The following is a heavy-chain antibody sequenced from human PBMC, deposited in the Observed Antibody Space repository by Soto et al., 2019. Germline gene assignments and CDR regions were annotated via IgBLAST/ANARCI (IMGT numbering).Heavy chain of an antibody. D-gene: IGHD3-22*01. CDR3: ARPTYYYDSSGPPAY. V-gene: IGHV3-64*01. Sequence: HPGGSLRLSCAASGFTFSSCAMHWVRQAPGKGLEYVSAISSNGGSIYYGNSVKGRFTISRDNSKNTLYLQMGSLRAEDMAVYYCARPTYYYDSSGPPAYWGQGTLVTVSS. CDR1: GFTFSSCA. CDR2: ISSNGGSI. J-gene: IGHJ4*02.